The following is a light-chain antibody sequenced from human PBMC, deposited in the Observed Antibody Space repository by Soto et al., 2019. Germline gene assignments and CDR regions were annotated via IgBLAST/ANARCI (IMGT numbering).Light chain of an antibody. CDR3: QQLNRYPQT. Sequence: IQLTRSPSSLSASLGARVTIACRASQAISSYLAWYQQKPGKAPKLLIYAASTLQSGVPSRFSGSASGTDFTLTISSLQPEDFATYYCQQLNRYPQTFGVGTKVDIK. CDR2: AAS. J-gene: IGKJ4*01. CDR1: QAISSY. V-gene: IGKV1-9*01.